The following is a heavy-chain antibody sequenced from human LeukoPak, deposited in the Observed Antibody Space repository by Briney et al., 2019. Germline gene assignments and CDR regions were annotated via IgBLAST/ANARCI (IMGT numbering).Heavy chain of an antibody. D-gene: IGHD2-15*01. Sequence: PGGSLRLSXAASGFTVSSNYMSWVRQAPGKGLEWVSVIYSGGSTYYADSVKGRFTISRDNSKNTLYLQMNSLRAEDTAVYYCAREKRDYCSGGSCYSYLDYWGQGTLVTVSS. J-gene: IGHJ4*02. CDR2: IYSGGST. CDR3: AREKRDYCSGGSCYSYLDY. V-gene: IGHV3-66*02. CDR1: GFTVSSNY.